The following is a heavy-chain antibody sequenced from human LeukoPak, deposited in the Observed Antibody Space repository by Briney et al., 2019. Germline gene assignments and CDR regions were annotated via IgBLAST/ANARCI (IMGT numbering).Heavy chain of an antibody. CDR2: INPKSGDT. D-gene: IGHD3-16*01. CDR1: GYTFTTYD. Sequence: ASVKVSCKASGYTFTTYDINWVRQATGQGLEWMGWINPKSGDTGHAQKFQGRVSITRDTSISTAYMELSSLRSEDTAVYYCVRALCDASRCKYYAFIAVWGEGTTVTVSS. CDR3: VRALCDASRCKYYAFIAV. V-gene: IGHV1-8*03. J-gene: IGHJ6*04.